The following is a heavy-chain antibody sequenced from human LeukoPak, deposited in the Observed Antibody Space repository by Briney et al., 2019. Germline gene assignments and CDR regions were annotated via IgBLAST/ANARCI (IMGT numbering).Heavy chain of an antibody. CDR1: GFTFDDYG. CDR2: INWYGGST. V-gene: IGHV3-20*04. Sequence: PVGSLRLSCAASGFTFDDYGMSWVRQAPGKGLEWVSGINWYGGSTGYAASVKGRFTISRDNAKNSLYLQMNSLRAEDTAWYYCARGYDAFDIWGQGTMVTVSS. J-gene: IGHJ3*02. CDR3: ARGYDAFDI.